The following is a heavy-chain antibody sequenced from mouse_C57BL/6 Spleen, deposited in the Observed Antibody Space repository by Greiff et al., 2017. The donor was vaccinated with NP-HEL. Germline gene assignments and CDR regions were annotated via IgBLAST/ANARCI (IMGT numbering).Heavy chain of an antibody. D-gene: IGHD2-1*01. V-gene: IGHV1-63*01. Sequence: VQLVESGAELVRPGTSVKMSCKASGYTFTNYWIGWAKQRPGHGLEWIGDIYPGGGYTNYNEKFKGKATLTADKSSSTAYMQFSSLTSEDSAIYYCASAFYGNYSAWFAYWGQGTLVTVSA. CDR1: GYTFTNYW. CDR3: ASAFYGNYSAWFAY. CDR2: IYPGGGYT. J-gene: IGHJ3*01.